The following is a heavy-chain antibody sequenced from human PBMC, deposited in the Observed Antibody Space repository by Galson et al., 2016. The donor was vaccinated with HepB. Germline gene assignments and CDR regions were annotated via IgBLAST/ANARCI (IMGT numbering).Heavy chain of an antibody. D-gene: IGHD6-19*01. CDR2: ITDSGGST. J-gene: IGHJ4*02. CDR3: AKGRCSGRGCDYVDY. Sequence: SLRLSCAASGITFSRYAMNWVRQAPGKGLEWVSTITDSGGSTYPADSVWGRYTISRDNTKSTMYLQMNSLRAEDTAIYYCAKGRCSGRGCDYVDYWGQGTLVTVSS. V-gene: IGHV3-23*01. CDR1: GITFSRYA.